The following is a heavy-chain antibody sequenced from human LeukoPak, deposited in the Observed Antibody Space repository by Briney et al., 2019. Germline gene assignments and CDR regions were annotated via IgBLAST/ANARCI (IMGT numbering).Heavy chain of an antibody. V-gene: IGHV3-43*02. CDR1: GFTFDDYA. J-gene: IGHJ6*02. CDR2: IRGDGGST. D-gene: IGHD2-21*02. CDR3: AKDIRLNIVVVTAIDPYYYYYYGMDV. Sequence: PGGSLRLSCAASGFTFDDYAMHSVRQAPGKGLEWVSLIRGDGGSTYYADSVKGRFTISRDNSKNSLYLQMNSLRTEDTALYYCAKDIRLNIVVVTAIDPYYYYYYGMDVWGQGTTVTVSS.